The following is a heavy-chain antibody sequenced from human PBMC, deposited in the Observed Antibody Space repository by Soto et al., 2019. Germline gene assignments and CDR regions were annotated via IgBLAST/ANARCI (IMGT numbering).Heavy chain of an antibody. V-gene: IGHV1-2*04. D-gene: IGHD1-26*01. Sequence: ALVMVSCKASGYTVTGFYMHWVRQAPGQGLEWMGWINPNSGGTNYAQKFQGWVTMTRDTSISTAYMELSRLRSDDTAVYYCARVRWELLRAYAFDIWGQGTMVTVSS. CDR2: INPNSGGT. J-gene: IGHJ3*02. CDR3: ARVRWELLRAYAFDI. CDR1: GYTVTGFY.